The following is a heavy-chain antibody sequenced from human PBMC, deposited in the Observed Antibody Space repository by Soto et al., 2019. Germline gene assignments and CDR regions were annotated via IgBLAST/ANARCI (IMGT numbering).Heavy chain of an antibody. CDR2: INYSEDT. V-gene: IGHV4-34*01. D-gene: IGHD3-16*01. CDR3: ARDHDYVWGNHRNWLGL. J-gene: IGHJ5*02. CDR1: RGALSGYS. Sequence: NPSETLSLTCAVYRGALSGYSWNWIRQPPGKGLEWIGEINYSEDTNPTYNPSLKSRVTISADRTNNQLFLRLTSVTAADTAIYYCARDHDYVWGNHRNWLGLWGQRTPVTVSS.